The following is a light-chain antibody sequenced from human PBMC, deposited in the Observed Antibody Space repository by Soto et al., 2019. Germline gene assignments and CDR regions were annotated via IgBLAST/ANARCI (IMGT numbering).Light chain of an antibody. CDR1: SSNIGSNH. J-gene: IGLJ2*01. V-gene: IGLV1-47*01. CDR3: PARDDILSGVV. CDR2: RSD. Sequence: QSVLTQPPSASGTPGQRVTISCSGSSSNIGSNHVYWYQQFPGMAPKLLMYRSDQRPTGVPDRFSGSKSGTSASLAISGLQSDDEADYYCPARDDILSGVVFGGGTQLTVL.